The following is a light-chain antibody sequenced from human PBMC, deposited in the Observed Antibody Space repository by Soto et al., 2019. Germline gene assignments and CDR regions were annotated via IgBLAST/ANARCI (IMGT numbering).Light chain of an antibody. CDR2: RND. CDR3: AAWDGSLSGWV. Sequence: QPVLTQPPSASGTPGQRVTISCSGSSSNIGSKYVYWYQQLPGTAPKLLIYRNDQRPSGVPDLFSGSKSGTSASLAISGLRSEDEDDYYCAAWDGSLSGWVFGGGTKLTVL. J-gene: IGLJ3*02. V-gene: IGLV1-47*01. CDR1: SSNIGSKY.